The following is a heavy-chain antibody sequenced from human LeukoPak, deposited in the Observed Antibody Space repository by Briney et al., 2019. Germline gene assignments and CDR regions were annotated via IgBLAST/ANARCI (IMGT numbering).Heavy chain of an antibody. CDR1: GGSISSYY. Sequence: SETLSLTCTVSGGSISSYYWSWIRQPPGKGLEWIGYIYYSGSTSYNPSLKSRVTISVDTSKNQFSLKLSSVTAADTAVYYCARSSADYPDYWGQGTLVTVSS. CDR3: ARSSADYPDY. V-gene: IGHV4-59*08. CDR2: IYYSGST. J-gene: IGHJ4*02. D-gene: IGHD5-12*01.